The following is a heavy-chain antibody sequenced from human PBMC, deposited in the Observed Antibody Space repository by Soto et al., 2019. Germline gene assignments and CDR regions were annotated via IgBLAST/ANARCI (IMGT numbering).Heavy chain of an antibody. CDR2: IYYSGST. D-gene: IGHD1-1*01. CDR3: ARHISLERRPFDY. J-gene: IGHJ4*02. Sequence: QLQLQESGPGLVKPSETLSLTCTVSGGSISSSSYYWGWIRQPPGKGLEWIGSIYYSGSTYYNPSLMSRVTRAVDTSKTPFSLKLGSVTAADTAVYYCARHISLERRPFDYWGQGTLVTVS. CDR1: GGSISSSSYY. V-gene: IGHV4-39*01.